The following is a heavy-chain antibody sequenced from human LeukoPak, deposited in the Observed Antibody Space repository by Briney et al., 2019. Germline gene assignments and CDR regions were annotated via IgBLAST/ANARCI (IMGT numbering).Heavy chain of an antibody. CDR1: GYTFTSYD. J-gene: IGHJ5*02. Sequence: GASVKVSCKASGYTFTSYDISWVRQAPGQGLEWMGGIIPIFGTANYAQKFQGRVTITTDESTSTAYMELSSLRSEDTAVYYCARADYSNYVQNWFDPWGQGTLVTVSS. CDR2: IIPIFGTA. CDR3: ARADYSNYVQNWFDP. D-gene: IGHD4-11*01. V-gene: IGHV1-69*05.